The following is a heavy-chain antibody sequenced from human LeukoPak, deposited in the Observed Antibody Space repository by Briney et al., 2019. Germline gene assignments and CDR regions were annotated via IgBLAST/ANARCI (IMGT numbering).Heavy chain of an antibody. CDR1: GFTFSSYW. V-gene: IGHV3-74*01. CDR3: ARGVGYCSSTSCYWWFDP. Sequence: GGSLRLSCAASGFTFSSYWMHWVRQAPGKGLVWVSRINSDGSSTSYADSVKGRFTISRDNAKNTLYLQMNSLGAKDTAVYYCARGVGYCSSTSCYWWFDPWGQGTLVTVSS. J-gene: IGHJ5*02. CDR2: INSDGSST. D-gene: IGHD2-2*01.